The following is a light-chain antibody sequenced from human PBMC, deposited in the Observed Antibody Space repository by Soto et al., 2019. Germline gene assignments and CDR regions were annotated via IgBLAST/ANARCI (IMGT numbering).Light chain of an antibody. CDR3: QQYGNSPLT. CDR1: QSVSSSY. CDR2: GAS. Sequence: EIVLTQSPGTLSLSPGERATLSCRASQSVSSSYLAWYQQKPGQAPRLLIYGASSRATGIPDRFSGSGSGTDVTLTISRLEPEDFAVYYCQQYGNSPLTFGQGTKVEI. J-gene: IGKJ1*01. V-gene: IGKV3-20*01.